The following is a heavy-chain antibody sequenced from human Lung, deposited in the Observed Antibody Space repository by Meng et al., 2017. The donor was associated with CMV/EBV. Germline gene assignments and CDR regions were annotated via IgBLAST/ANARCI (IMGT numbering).Heavy chain of an antibody. V-gene: IGHV4-34*01. CDR2: INHSGST. CDR1: SCSGYY. CDR3: ARATLYGSGGSCYTNWFDP. J-gene: IGHJ5*02. D-gene: IGHD2-15*01. Sequence: SCSGYYWSWIRQTPGKGLEWIGEINHSGSTNYNPSLKSRVTISVDTSKNQFSLKLSSVTAADTAVYYCARATLYGSGGSCYTNWFDPWGQGTLVTVSS.